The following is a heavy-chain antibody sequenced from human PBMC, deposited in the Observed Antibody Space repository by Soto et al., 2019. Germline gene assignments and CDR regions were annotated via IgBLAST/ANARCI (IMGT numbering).Heavy chain of an antibody. D-gene: IGHD2-2*01. J-gene: IGHJ5*02. Sequence: GASVKVSCKASGYTFISYGISCVRQAPGQGLEWMGWISAYNGNTNYAQKLQGRVTMTTDTSTSTAYMELRSLRSDDTAVYYCARVEAAMSGHWFDPWGQGTLVTVSS. CDR2: ISAYNGNT. V-gene: IGHV1-18*01. CDR1: GYTFISYG. CDR3: ARVEAAMSGHWFDP.